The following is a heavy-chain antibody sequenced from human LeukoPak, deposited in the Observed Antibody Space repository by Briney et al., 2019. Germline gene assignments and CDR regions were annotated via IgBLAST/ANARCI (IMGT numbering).Heavy chain of an antibody. CDR1: GDSFSSNSAA. V-gene: IGHV6-1*01. CDR2: TYYRSKWYN. J-gene: IGHJ6*04. Sequence: SQTLSLTCAISGDSFSSNSAAWNWIRQSPSRGLEWLGRTYYRSKWYNDYAVSVKSRITINPDTSKNQFSLQLNSVTPEDTAVYYCARDLYYDILTGDYYYYGMDVWGKGTTVTVSS. D-gene: IGHD3-9*01. CDR3: ARDLYYDILTGDYYYYGMDV.